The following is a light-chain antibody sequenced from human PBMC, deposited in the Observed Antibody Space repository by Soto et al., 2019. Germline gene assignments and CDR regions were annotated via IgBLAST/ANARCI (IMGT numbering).Light chain of an antibody. J-gene: IGLJ1*01. V-gene: IGLV3-1*01. CDR1: KLGDKY. CDR3: QAWDSSTPHYV. Sequence: SYELTQPPSVSVSPGQTASITCSGDKLGDKYACWYQQKPGQSPVLVIYQDSKRPSGIPERFSGSNSGNTATLTISGTQAMDEADYYCQAWDSSTPHYVFGTGTKLTVL. CDR2: QDS.